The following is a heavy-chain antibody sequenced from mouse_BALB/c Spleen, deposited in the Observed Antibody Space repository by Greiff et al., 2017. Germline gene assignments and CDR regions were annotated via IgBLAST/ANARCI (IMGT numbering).Heavy chain of an antibody. CDR1: GFTFSDYY. CDR2: ISDGGSYT. V-gene: IGHV5-4*02. D-gene: IGHD2-1*01. CDR3: ASSTKDYAMDD. Sequence: EVMLVESGGGLVKPGGSLKLSCAASGFTFSDYYMHWVRQTPEKRLEWVATISDGGSYTYYPDSVKGRFTISRDNAKNNLYLQMSSLKSEDTAMCYCASSTKDYAMDDWGQGTSVTVSS. J-gene: IGHJ4*01.